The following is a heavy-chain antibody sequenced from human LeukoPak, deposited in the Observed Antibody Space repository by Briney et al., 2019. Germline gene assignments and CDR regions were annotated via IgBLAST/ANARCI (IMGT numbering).Heavy chain of an antibody. CDR3: ARDKVTY. CDR2: INMDGSEK. J-gene: IGHJ4*02. Sequence: QPGGSLRLSCAASGFTFGNYWMSWVRQAPGKGPEWVAHINMDGSEKYYVDSVKGRFTISRDNAKNSLYLQMNSLKVEDTAVYYCARDKVTYWGPGTLVTVSS. V-gene: IGHV3-7*01. CDR1: GFTFGNYW.